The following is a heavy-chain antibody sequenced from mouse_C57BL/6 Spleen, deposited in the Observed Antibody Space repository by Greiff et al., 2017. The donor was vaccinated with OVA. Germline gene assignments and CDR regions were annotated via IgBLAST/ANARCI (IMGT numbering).Heavy chain of an antibody. CDR1: GFTFSDYG. CDR3: ARQSLNYYGSSYPFAY. Sequence: DVKLVESGGGLVKPGGSLKLSCAASGFTFSDYGMHWVRQAPEKGLEWVAYISSGSSTIYYADTVKGRFTISRDNAKNTLFLQMTSLRSEDTARYYCARQSLNYYGSSYPFAYWGQGTLVTVSA. V-gene: IGHV5-17*01. D-gene: IGHD1-1*01. J-gene: IGHJ3*01. CDR2: ISSGSSTI.